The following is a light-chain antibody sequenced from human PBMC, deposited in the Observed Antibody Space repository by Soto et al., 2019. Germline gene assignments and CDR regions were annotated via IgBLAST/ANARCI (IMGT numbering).Light chain of an antibody. CDR3: QQTNSFPLT. V-gene: IGKV1D-12*01. CDR2: AAS. CDR1: QDISTW. J-gene: IGKJ4*01. Sequence: DIQMTQSPSSVSASVGDRVTITCRASQDISTWLAWYLQKPGKAPKLLIYAASSLQSGVPSRFSGSGSGTDFTLTISSLQSEDFATYYCQQTNSFPLTFGGGTEVEIK.